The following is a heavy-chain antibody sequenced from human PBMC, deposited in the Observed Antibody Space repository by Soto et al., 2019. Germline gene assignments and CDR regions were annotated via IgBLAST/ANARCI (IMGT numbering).Heavy chain of an antibody. CDR2: ISGSGGST. CDR1: GFTFSSYA. D-gene: IGHD6-13*01. J-gene: IGHJ3*02. Sequence: GGSLRLSCAASGFTFSSYAMSWVRQAPGKGLEWVSAISGSGGSTYYADSVKGRFTISRDNSKNTLYLQMNSLRAEDTAVYYCAKDPGSSSWYRSGAFDIWGQGTMVT. CDR3: AKDPGSSSWYRSGAFDI. V-gene: IGHV3-23*01.